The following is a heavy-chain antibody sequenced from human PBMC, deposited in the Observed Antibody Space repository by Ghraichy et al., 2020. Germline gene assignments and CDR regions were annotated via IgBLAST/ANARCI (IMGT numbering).Heavy chain of an antibody. CDR1: GFTFSSHA. Sequence: GGSLRLSCAASGFTFSSHAMSWVRQAPGKGLEWVSTISIGGDKTYYTDSVKGRFTISRDSSKNTLYLQMNSLRAEDTAVYYCARGSGGFYYDYWGQGTLVTVSS. CDR3: ARGSGGFYYDY. D-gene: IGHD2-15*01. CDR2: ISIGGDKT. J-gene: IGHJ4*02. V-gene: IGHV3-23*01.